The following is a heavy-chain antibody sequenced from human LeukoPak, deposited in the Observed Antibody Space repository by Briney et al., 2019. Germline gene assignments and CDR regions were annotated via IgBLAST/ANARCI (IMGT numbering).Heavy chain of an antibody. Sequence: SETLSLTCIVSGAPISSRSYYWGWIRQPPGKGLEWIGSIYYYGSTYYNPSLKSRVTISVDTSENQFSLNLTSVTAADTAVYYCARRDSSGWYYFDYWGQGTLVTVSS. CDR2: IYYYGST. V-gene: IGHV4-39*01. J-gene: IGHJ4*02. CDR1: GAPISSRSYY. D-gene: IGHD6-19*01. CDR3: ARRDSSGWYYFDY.